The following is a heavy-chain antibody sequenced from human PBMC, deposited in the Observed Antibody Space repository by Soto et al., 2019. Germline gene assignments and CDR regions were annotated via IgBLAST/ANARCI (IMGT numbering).Heavy chain of an antibody. CDR2: IYYSGGT. J-gene: IGHJ2*01. CDR1: GGSISSGGYY. Sequence: SETLSLTCTVSGGSISSGGYYWSWIRQHPGKGLEWIGYIYYSGGTYYNPSLKSRVTISVDTSKNQFSLKLSSVTAADTAVYYCASFGFTMVRDPTGYFDLRARRTLVTVSS. V-gene: IGHV4-31*03. CDR3: ASFGFTMVRDPTGYFDL. D-gene: IGHD3-10*01.